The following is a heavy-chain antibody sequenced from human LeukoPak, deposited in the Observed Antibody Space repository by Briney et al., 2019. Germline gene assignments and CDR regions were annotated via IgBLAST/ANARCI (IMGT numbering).Heavy chain of an antibody. V-gene: IGHV3-23*01. CDR2: ISDSGANT. J-gene: IGHJ2*01. Sequence: GGSLRLSCAASGFTFSTYAMSWVRRAPGKGLEWVSTISDSGANTYYADTVRGRFTISRDNSKNTLYLQKNSLRADDTAIYYCAKSMTLQWRGFFDLWGRGTHVTVSS. CDR3: AKSMTLQWRGFFDL. D-gene: IGHD6-19*01. CDR1: GFTFSTYA.